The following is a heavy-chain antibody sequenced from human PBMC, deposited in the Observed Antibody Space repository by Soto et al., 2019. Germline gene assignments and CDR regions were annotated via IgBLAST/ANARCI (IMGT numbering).Heavy chain of an antibody. CDR2: IIPIFGTA. D-gene: IGHD1-26*01. CDR1: GGTFSSYA. V-gene: IGHV1-69*13. Sequence: GASVKVSCKASGGTFSSYAISWVRQAPGQGLEWMGGIIPIFGTANYAQKFQGRVTITADESTSTAYMELSSLRSEDTAVYYCASTPTIDYYYYGMDVCGQGTTVTVSS. J-gene: IGHJ6*02. CDR3: ASTPTIDYYYYGMDV.